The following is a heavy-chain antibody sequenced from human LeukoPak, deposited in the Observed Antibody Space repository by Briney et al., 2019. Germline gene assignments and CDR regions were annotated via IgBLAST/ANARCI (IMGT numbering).Heavy chain of an antibody. V-gene: IGHV3-9*03. CDR2: ISWNSGRM. Sequence: PGRSLRLSCAASGFTFDDYAMHWVRQAPGKGLEWVSSISWNSGRMDYADSVKGRFTISRDNAKNSLYLQMNSLRVEDMALYHCAKDVNYSPSGTFDYWGQGTLVTVSS. CDR1: GFTFDDYA. CDR3: AKDVNYSPSGTFDY. D-gene: IGHD3-10*01. J-gene: IGHJ4*02.